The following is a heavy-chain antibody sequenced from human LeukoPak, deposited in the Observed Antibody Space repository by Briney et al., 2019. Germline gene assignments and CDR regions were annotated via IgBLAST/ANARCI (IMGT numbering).Heavy chain of an antibody. Sequence: GGSLRLSCAASGFTFSNYWMYWARQAPGKGLEWVANIQQSGSAKYYVDSVKGRFTISRDNAKNSLYLQMDSLRGEDTAVYYCAKLLVHYYDSSGYLDHAFDIWGQGTMVTVSS. CDR1: GFTFSNYW. CDR2: IQQSGSAK. J-gene: IGHJ3*02. D-gene: IGHD3-22*01. V-gene: IGHV3-7*01. CDR3: AKLLVHYYDSSGYLDHAFDI.